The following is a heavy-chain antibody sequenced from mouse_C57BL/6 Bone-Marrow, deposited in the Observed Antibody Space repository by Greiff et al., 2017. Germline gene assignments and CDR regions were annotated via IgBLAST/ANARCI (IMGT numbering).Heavy chain of an antibody. D-gene: IGHD1-1*01. CDR2: IDPENGDT. CDR1: GFNIKDDY. Sequence: VQLQQSGAELVRPGASVKLSCTASGFNIKDDYMHWVKQRPEQGLEWIGWIDPENGDTEYASKFQGKATITADTSSNTAYLQLSSLTSEDTAVYYWTTGGGSSLFDYWGQGTTLTVSS. J-gene: IGHJ2*01. V-gene: IGHV14-4*01. CDR3: TTGGGSSLFDY.